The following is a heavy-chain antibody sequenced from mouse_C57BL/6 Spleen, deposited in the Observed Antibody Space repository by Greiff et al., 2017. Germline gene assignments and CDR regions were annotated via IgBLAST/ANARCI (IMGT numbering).Heavy chain of an antibody. CDR2: ISDGGSYT. CDR1: GFTFSSYA. J-gene: IGHJ3*01. D-gene: IGHD1-1*01. CDR3: ARDRDYGSLFAY. V-gene: IGHV5-4*01. Sequence: EVMLVESGGGLVKPGGSLKLSCAASGFTFSSYAMSWVRQTPEKRLEWVATISDGGSYTYYPDNVKGRFTISRDNAKNNLYLQMSHLKSEDTAMYYCARDRDYGSLFAYWGQGTLVTVSA.